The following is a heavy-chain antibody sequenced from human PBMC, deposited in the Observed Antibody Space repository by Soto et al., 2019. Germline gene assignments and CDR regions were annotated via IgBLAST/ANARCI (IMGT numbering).Heavy chain of an antibody. J-gene: IGHJ4*02. CDR1: EFTLTNYW. CDR3: ARGTNYYDSSVYYGY. Sequence: PGGSLRLSCAASEFTLTNYWMTWVRQAPGKGLEWAANINQDGSDKYYVDSVKGRFTISRDNAKNSLYLQMNSLRAEDTAVYYCARGTNYYDSSVYYGYWGQGTLVTVSS. D-gene: IGHD3-22*01. V-gene: IGHV3-7*01. CDR2: INQDGSDK.